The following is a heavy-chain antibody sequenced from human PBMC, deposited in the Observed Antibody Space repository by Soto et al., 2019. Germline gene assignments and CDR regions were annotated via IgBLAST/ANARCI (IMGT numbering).Heavy chain of an antibody. CDR3: LLHDYGDYVDY. CDR2: ISAYNGNT. J-gene: IGHJ4*02. V-gene: IGHV1-18*01. D-gene: IGHD4-17*01. Sequence: QVQLVRSGAEVKKPGASVKVSCKASGYTFTSYGISWGRQAPGQGLEWMGWISAYNGNTNYAQKLPGRVTITTDTATSTAYMELRSRRSDGTAVYYWLLHDYGDYVDYWGQGTLVTVSS. CDR1: GYTFTSYG.